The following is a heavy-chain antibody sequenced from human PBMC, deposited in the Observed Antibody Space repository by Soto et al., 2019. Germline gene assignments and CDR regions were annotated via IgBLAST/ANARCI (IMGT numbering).Heavy chain of an antibody. CDR1: GFTFDDYA. Sequence: HPGGSLRLSCAASGFTFDDYAMHWVRQAPGKGLEWVSGISWNSGSIGYADSVKGRFTISRDNAKNSLYLQMNSLRAEDTALYYCAKDMEYYDSSGYFDYWGQGTLVTVSS. J-gene: IGHJ4*02. D-gene: IGHD3-22*01. CDR2: ISWNSGSI. V-gene: IGHV3-9*01. CDR3: AKDMEYYDSSGYFDY.